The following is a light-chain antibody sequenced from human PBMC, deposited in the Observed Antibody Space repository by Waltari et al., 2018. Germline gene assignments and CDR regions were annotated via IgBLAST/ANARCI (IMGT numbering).Light chain of an antibody. CDR3: QQYGSSPIT. CDR1: QSVSSSY. V-gene: IGKV3-20*01. CDR2: GAS. J-gene: IGKJ5*01. Sequence: EIVLTQSPGTLSLSPGERATLSCRASQSVSSSYLAWYQQKPGPAPRLLIYGASSRATGIPDRVSGSGSGTDFTRTISRLEPEDFAVYYCQQYGSSPITFGQGTRLEIK.